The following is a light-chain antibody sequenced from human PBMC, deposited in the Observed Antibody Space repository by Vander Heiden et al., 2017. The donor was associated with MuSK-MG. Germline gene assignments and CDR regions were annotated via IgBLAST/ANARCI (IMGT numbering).Light chain of an antibody. CDR2: LEGSGNY. V-gene: IGLV4-60*02. CDR3: ETWDPNTQV. J-gene: IGLJ1*01. CDR1: SGHSTYI. Sequence: QPVVTQSSSASASLGSSVRLTCTLVSGHSTYIIAWHQQQPGKAPRFLMRLEGSGNYIKGSGVPDRFSGSSSGADRHLSISNLQFEDEADYYCETWDPNTQVFGTGTRVTVL.